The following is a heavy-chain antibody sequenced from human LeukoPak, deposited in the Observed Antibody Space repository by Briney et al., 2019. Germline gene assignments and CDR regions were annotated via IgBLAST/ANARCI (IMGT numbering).Heavy chain of an antibody. CDR2: IIPIFGTA. CDR1: GGTFSSYA. Sequence: GSSVKVSCKASGGTFSSYAISWVRQAPGQGLEWMGRIIPIFGTANYAQKFQGRVTITTDESTSTAYMELSSLRSEDTAVYYCARGCGGDCLSAFDIWGQGTMVTVSS. D-gene: IGHD2-21*02. CDR3: ARGCGGDCLSAFDI. J-gene: IGHJ3*02. V-gene: IGHV1-69*05.